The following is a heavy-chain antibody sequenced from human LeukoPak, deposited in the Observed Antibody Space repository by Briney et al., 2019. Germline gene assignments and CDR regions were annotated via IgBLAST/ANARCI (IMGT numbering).Heavy chain of an antibody. CDR2: ISGSGGST. CDR3: AKDRGYGDYLDYYFDY. Sequence: GGSLRLSCAASGFTFSSYAMSWVRLAPGKGLEWVSAISGSGGSTYYADSVKGRFTISRDNSKNTLYLQMNSLRAEDTAVYYCAKDRGYGDYLDYYFDYWGQGTLVTVSS. J-gene: IGHJ4*02. D-gene: IGHD4-17*01. CDR1: GFTFSSYA. V-gene: IGHV3-23*01.